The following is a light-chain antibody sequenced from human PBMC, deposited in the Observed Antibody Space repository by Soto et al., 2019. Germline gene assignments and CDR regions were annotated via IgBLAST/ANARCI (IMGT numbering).Light chain of an antibody. J-gene: IGKJ5*01. CDR2: AAS. V-gene: IGKV1-5*01. CDR1: QDISRW. Sequence: DIQMTQAPPTRRASEGDRGTITCRASQDISRWLAWYQQKPGKAPVLLIYAASTLQSGVPSRFSGSGSGTDFTLTISCLQSEDFATYYCQQYYSYPITFGQGTRLEIK. CDR3: QQYYSYPIT.